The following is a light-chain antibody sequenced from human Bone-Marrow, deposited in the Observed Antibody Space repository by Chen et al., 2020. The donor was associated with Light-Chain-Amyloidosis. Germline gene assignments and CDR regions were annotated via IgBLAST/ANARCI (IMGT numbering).Light chain of an antibody. Sequence: EIVLTQSPGTLSLSPGEGANLSCRASQTISSNYLTWYQQKFGKAPRLLIYGSSSRATGIPDRFTGRGSGTDFTLTINRLEPEDFAMYYCQQYGTSPLTFGGGTKVEIK. CDR2: GSS. CDR3: QQYGTSPLT. J-gene: IGKJ4*01. CDR1: QTISSNY. V-gene: IGKV3-20*01.